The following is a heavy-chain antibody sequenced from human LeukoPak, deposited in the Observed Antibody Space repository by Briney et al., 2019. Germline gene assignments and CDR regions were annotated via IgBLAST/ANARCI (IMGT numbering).Heavy chain of an antibody. CDR1: GFTFSSYW. CDR3: VRGIAAAGNDY. D-gene: IGHD6-13*01. J-gene: IGHJ4*02. V-gene: IGHV3-74*01. CDR2: INNDGSHT. Sequence: GGSLRLSCAASGFTFSSYWMHWVRQTPGKGLVWVSLINNDGSHTTYADSVKGRLTISRDSAKNTLYLQMNSLRAEDTAVYYCVRGIAAAGNDYWGQGTLVTVSS.